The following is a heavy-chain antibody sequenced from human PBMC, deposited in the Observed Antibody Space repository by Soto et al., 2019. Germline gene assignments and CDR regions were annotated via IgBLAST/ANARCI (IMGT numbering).Heavy chain of an antibody. CDR1: GFTFSSYS. CDR3: ARAQTRGPTSFDY. D-gene: IGHD3-10*01. J-gene: IGHJ4*02. CDR2: ISNSSSYI. Sequence: GGSLRLSCAASGFTFSSYSMNWVRQAPGKGLEWVSSISNSSSYIYYANSVKGRFTISRDNAKNSLYLQMNSLRAEDTAGYYCARAQTRGPTSFDYWGQGTLVTVSS. V-gene: IGHV3-21*01.